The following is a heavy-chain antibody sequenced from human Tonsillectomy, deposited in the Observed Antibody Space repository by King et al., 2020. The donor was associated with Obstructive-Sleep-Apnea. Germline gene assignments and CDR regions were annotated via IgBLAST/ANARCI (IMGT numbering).Heavy chain of an antibody. J-gene: IGHJ4*02. V-gene: IGHV4-59*08. D-gene: IGHD5-18*01. CDR3: ARHQPTQLWLAGYFDY. CDR1: GGSISSYY. CDR2: IYYSGTT. Sequence: QLQESGPGLVKPSETLSLTCTVSGGSISSYYWSWIRQPPGKGLEWIGYIYYSGTTAYNPSLKSRVTISVDTSKNQFSLKVYSVTAADTAVYYCARHQPTQLWLAGYFDYWGQGTLVTVPS.